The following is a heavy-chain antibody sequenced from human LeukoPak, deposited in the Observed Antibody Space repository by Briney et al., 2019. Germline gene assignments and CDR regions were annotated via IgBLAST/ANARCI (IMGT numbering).Heavy chain of an antibody. CDR3: ARYNDYGDYFDY. J-gene: IGHJ4*02. Sequence: GGSLRLSCAASGFTFSSYWMNWVRQAPGKGLEWVSVIYSGGSTYYADSVKGRFTISRDNSKNTLYLQMNSLRAEDTAVYYCARYNDYGDYFDYWGQGTLVTVSS. CDR2: IYSGGST. CDR1: GFTFSSYW. V-gene: IGHV3-53*01. D-gene: IGHD4-17*01.